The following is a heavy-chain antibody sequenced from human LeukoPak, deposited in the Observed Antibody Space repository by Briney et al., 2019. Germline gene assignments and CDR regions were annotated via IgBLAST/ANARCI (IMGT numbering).Heavy chain of an antibody. Sequence: GGSLRLSCAASGFTFSSYAMSWVRQAPGKGLEWVSAISGSGGSTYYADSVKGRFTISRDNSKNTLYLQMNSLRAEDTAVYYCAKDRTTTAAGLCYNWFDPWGQGTLVTVSS. J-gene: IGHJ5*02. CDR2: ISGSGGST. V-gene: IGHV3-23*01. D-gene: IGHD6-13*01. CDR1: GFTFSSYA. CDR3: AKDRTTTAAGLCYNWFDP.